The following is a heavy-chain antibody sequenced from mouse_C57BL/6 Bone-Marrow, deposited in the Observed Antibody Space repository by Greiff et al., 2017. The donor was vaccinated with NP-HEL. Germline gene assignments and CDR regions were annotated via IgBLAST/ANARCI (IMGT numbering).Heavy chain of an antibody. D-gene: IGHD2-3*01. CDR1: GYSFTGYY. CDR3: ARWEWLLRDFDY. CDR2: INPSTGGT. J-gene: IGHJ2*01. V-gene: IGHV1-42*01. Sequence: VQLQQSGPELVKPGASVKISCKASGYSFTGYYMNWVKQSPEKSLEWIGEINPSTGGTTYNQKFKAKATLTVDKSSSTAYMQLKSLTSEDSAVYYCARWEWLLRDFDYWGQGTTLTVSS.